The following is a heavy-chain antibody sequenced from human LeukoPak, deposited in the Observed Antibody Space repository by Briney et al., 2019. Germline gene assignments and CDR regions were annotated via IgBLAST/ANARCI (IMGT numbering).Heavy chain of an antibody. J-gene: IGHJ5*02. D-gene: IGHD6-19*01. CDR2: IYYSGSN. CDR3: ASVLSSSGWYDGWFDP. V-gene: IGHV4-59*01. CDR1: GGSFSSYY. Sequence: SETLSLTCAASGGSFSSYYWSWIRQPPGEGLEWMGDIYYSGSNNYNPSHKSRVTISVDTSKNQFSLKLSSVTAADTAVYYCASVLSSSGWYDGWFDPWGQGTLVTVSS.